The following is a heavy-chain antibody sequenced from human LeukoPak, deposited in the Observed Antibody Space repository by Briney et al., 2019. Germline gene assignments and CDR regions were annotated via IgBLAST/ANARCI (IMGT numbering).Heavy chain of an antibody. CDR1: GFTFGDYA. D-gene: IGHD4-17*01. V-gene: IGHV3-49*03. CDR2: IRSKAYGGTT. CDR3: TRDTTDVDY. J-gene: IGHJ4*02. Sequence: GGSLRLSCTASGFTFGDYAMSWFRQAPGKGLEWVGFIRSKAYGGTTEYAASVKGRFTISRDDSKSIAYLRMNSLKTEDTAVYYCTRDTTDVDYWGQGTLVTVSS.